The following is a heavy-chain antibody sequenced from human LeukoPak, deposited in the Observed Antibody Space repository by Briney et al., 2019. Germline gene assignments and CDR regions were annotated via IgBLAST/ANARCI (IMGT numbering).Heavy chain of an antibody. J-gene: IGHJ4*02. CDR1: GGTFSSYA. V-gene: IGHV1-69*04. CDR2: IIPILGIA. D-gene: IGHD4-23*01. CDR3: ARGTTVVTFRDSYYFDY. Sequence: ASVKVSCKASGGTFSSYAISWVRQAPGQGLEWMGRIIPILGIANYAQKFQGRVTITADKSTSTAYMELSSLRSEDTAVYYCARGTTVVTFRDSYYFDYWGQGTLVTVSS.